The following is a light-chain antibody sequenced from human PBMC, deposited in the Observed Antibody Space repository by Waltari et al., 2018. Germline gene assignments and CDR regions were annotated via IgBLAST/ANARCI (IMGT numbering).Light chain of an antibody. Sequence: NFMLTQPHSVSESPGTTVTITCTCSSGSIDGNYLHWSQQRPGRYPTTVIYEDNQRPSGVPDRFAGSIDSSSNAASLTISGLKTEDEADYDCQSYDSSNQGVFGGGTKLTVL. CDR1: SGSIDGNY. J-gene: IGLJ3*02. CDR2: EDN. V-gene: IGLV6-57*01. CDR3: QSYDSSNQGV.